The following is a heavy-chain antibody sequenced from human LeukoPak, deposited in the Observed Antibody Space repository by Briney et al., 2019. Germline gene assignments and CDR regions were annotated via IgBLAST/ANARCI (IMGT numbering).Heavy chain of an antibody. V-gene: IGHV4-39*02. J-gene: IGHJ4*02. CDR2: IYYRGST. Sequence: SETLSLTCTVSGGSISNSSFYWGWIRQPPGKGLEWIGNIYYRGSTYYNSSLKSRVSISVGTSKNYFSLKVSSVTAADTAVYYCARLFLRFGEFSFDYWGQGTLVTVSS. CDR3: ARLFLRFGEFSFDY. CDR1: GGSISNSSFY. D-gene: IGHD3-10*01.